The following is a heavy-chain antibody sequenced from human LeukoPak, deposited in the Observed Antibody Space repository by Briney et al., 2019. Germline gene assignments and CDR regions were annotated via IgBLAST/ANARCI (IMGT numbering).Heavy chain of an antibody. J-gene: IGHJ4*02. V-gene: IGHV3-33*01. Sequence: GGSLRLSCAASGFTFSSYGMHWVCQAPGKGLEWVAVIWYDGSNKYYADSVKGRFTISRDNSKNTLYLQMNSLRAEDTAVYYCASLGTTGTTGYYWGQGTLVTVSS. CDR2: IWYDGSNK. CDR3: ASLGTTGTTGYY. D-gene: IGHD1-1*01. CDR1: GFTFSSYG.